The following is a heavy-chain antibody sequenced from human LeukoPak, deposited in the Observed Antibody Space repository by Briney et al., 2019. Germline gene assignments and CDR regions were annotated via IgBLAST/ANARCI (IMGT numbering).Heavy chain of an antibody. J-gene: IGHJ5*01. CDR2: IYYTGTT. D-gene: IGHD6-19*01. Sequence: PSRTLSLTCTVSGGSISSGGYYWSWIRQHPGEGLEWIAYIYYTGTTHYNPSLQSRVTISVDTSKNQFSLKQSSVTAADTAVYYCASHRAGTFLDSWGQGFLVTVSS. V-gene: IGHV4-31*03. CDR3: ASHRAGTFLDS. CDR1: GGSISSGGYY.